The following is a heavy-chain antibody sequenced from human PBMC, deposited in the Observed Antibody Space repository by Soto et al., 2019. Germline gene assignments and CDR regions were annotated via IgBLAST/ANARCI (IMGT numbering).Heavy chain of an antibody. CDR3: AKGLRDGYRYRWNFFDS. V-gene: IGHV3-23*01. CDR2: TTGSGGST. CDR1: GFNFNDYA. J-gene: IGHJ4*02. D-gene: IGHD5-12*01. Sequence: EVRLLESGGGLVQPGGSLRLSCAASGFNFNDYAMYWVSQAPGKGLEWVSVTTGSGGSTYYADSVKGRFTISRDNSKNTLYLQMNSLRGEDTAVYYCAKGLRDGYRYRWNFFDSWGQGTLATVSS.